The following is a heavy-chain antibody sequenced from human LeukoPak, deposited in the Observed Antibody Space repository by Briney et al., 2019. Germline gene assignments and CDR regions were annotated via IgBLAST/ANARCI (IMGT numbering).Heavy chain of an antibody. CDR1: GYSFTSYW. CDR2: IYPGDSDT. V-gene: IGHV5-51*01. D-gene: IGHD4-23*01. J-gene: IGHJ4*02. Sequence: GESLKISFQGSGYSFTSYWINWVRQMPGKGLEWMGIIYPGDSDTKYSPSFQGQVTISADKSINTAYLQWSSLKASDTAMYYCARRSYSGKDFDYWGQGTLVTVSS. CDR3: ARRSYSGKDFDY.